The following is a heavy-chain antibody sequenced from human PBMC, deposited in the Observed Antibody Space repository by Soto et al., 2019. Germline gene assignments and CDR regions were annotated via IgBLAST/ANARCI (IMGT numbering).Heavy chain of an antibody. Sequence: QVQLQESGPGLVKPSQTLSLTCTVSGGSISSGDYYWSWIRQPPGKGLEWIGYIYYSGSTYYNPSLQSRVPISVVTSKTQFSLKLSSVTAADTAVYYCARDPGFWSGYYTGRAFDSWGPGTMVTVSS. CDR2: IYYSGST. D-gene: IGHD3-3*01. CDR3: ARDPGFWSGYYTGRAFDS. CDR1: GGSISSGDYY. J-gene: IGHJ3*02. V-gene: IGHV4-30-4*01.